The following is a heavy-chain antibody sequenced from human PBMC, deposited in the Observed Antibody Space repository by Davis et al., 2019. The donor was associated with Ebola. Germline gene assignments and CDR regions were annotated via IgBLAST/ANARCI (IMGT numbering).Heavy chain of an antibody. J-gene: IGHJ5*01. CDR1: GFTFRSYD. CDR3: ARAGFGSTWFDC. CDR2: ICAAGYT. D-gene: IGHD6-13*01. Sequence: PGGSLRLSCAASGFTFRSYDMHXXXXXXXXXXXXXSAICAAGYTYYPVSVKGRFTISRENAKNSLYLQMNSLRAEDTAVYYCARAGFGSTWFDCWGQGILVTVSS. V-gene: IGHV3-13*01.